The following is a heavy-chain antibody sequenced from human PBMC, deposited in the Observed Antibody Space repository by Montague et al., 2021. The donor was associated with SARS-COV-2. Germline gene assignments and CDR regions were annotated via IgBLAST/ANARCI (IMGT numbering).Heavy chain of an antibody. D-gene: IGHD3-16*02. Sequence: SLRLSCAASGFTFSSYAMIWVRQAPGKGLEWVAVISDNASNTYYADSVKGRFTISRDNSKNTLYLQMNSLRAEDTAVYYCAKDQYEYVWGRYRYIYWGQGTLVTVSS. CDR1: GFTFSSYA. CDR2: ISDNASNT. J-gene: IGHJ4*02. CDR3: AKDQYEYVWGRYRYIY. V-gene: IGHV3-30*04.